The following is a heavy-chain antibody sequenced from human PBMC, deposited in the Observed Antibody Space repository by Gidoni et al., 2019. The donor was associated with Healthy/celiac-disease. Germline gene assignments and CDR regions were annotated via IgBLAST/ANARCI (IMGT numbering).Heavy chain of an antibody. CDR1: GGSISRYY. D-gene: IGHD1-1*01. J-gene: IGHJ6*03. CDR2: IYYSGST. Sequence: QVQLQESGPGLVKPSETLSLTCTVSGGSISRYYWSWIRQPPGKGLEWIGYIYYSGSTNYNPSLKSRVTISVDTSKNQFSLKLSSVTAADTAVYYCARGTGYYYYYMDVWGKGTTVTVSS. CDR3: ARGTGYYYYYMDV. V-gene: IGHV4-59*01.